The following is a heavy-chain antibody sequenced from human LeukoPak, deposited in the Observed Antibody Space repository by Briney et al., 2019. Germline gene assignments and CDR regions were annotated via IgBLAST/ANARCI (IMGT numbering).Heavy chain of an antibody. V-gene: IGHV4-4*07. Sequence: SETLSLTCTVSGGSISKYYWSWIRQPARKGLEWIGRIYTSGSTNYNPSLKSRVTISVDKSKNQFSLKLSSVCAADTAVYYCARWVGVAGPYYFDYWGQGTLVTVSS. CDR2: IYTSGST. D-gene: IGHD6-19*01. J-gene: IGHJ4*02. CDR1: GGSISKYY. CDR3: ARWVGVAGPYYFDY.